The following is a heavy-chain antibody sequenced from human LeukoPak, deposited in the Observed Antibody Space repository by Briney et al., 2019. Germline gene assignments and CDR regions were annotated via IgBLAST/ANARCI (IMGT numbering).Heavy chain of an antibody. J-gene: IGHJ3*02. CDR1: GGSISDSSYY. V-gene: IGHV4-39*01. CDR2: IYYSGST. Sequence: SETLSLTCTVSGGSISDSSYYWGWIRQPPGKGLEWIGSIYYSGSTYYNPSLRSRLTISVDTSENPFSLKLSSVTAADTAVYYCARLPTDDAFDIWGQGAMVTISS. D-gene: IGHD1-26*01. CDR3: ARLPTDDAFDI.